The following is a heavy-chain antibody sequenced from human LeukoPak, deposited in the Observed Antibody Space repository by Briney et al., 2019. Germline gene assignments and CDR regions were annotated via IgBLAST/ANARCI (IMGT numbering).Heavy chain of an antibody. CDR3: TRDGGSFCDFDY. CDR2: INTDGRIT. CDR1: GFSFRNYA. Sequence: HAGGSLRPSCVASGFSFRNYAIHWVRQAPGKGLEYVSVINTDGRITYYADSVKGRFTISRDNSKNTVYLQMGSLRGEDMAVYYCTRDGGSFCDFDYWGQGALVTVSS. V-gene: IGHV3-64*02. J-gene: IGHJ4*02. D-gene: IGHD1-26*01.